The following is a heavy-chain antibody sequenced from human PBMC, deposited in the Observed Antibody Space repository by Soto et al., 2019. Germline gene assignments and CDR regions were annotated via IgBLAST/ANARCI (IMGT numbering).Heavy chain of an antibody. V-gene: IGHV4-59*01. CDR1: GGSISGYY. CDR2: MYNTGST. CDR3: ARDLWGYCGTDCYPLDV. J-gene: IGHJ6*02. Sequence: QVQLQESGPGLVKPSETLSLTCTVSGGSISGYYWSWIRQPPGKGLEWIGYMYNTGSTVYNPSFKSQRTMSVDRPKHLFSLKRNSVTAADTAVYYCARDLWGYCGTDCYPLDVWGQGTTVTVCS. D-gene: IGHD2-21*01.